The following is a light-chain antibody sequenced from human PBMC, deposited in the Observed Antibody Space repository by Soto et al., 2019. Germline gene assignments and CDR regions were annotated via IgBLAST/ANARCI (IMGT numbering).Light chain of an antibody. Sequence: EIVMTQSPATLSVSPGERATLSCRASQSVSSNLAWYQQKPGQAPRLLIYGASTRATGIPARFSGSGSGTEFTLTISSLQSEDFAVYYCQQYNNWPRVTFGQGTEVEIK. V-gene: IGKV3-15*01. CDR1: QSVSSN. CDR3: QQYNNWPRVT. CDR2: GAS. J-gene: IGKJ1*01.